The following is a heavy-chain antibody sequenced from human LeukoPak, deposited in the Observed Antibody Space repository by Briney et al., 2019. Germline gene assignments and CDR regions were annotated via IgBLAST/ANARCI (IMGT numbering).Heavy chain of an antibody. D-gene: IGHD6-19*01. V-gene: IGHV3-23*01. CDR3: ARTGSSSGWYDRGPYFDY. Sequence: GGPLRLSCAGSGFTFSTYAMTWVRQAPGKGLEWVSTMSGDGDTTYYADSVKGRFTISRDNSKNTLFLQMNSLRADDTAVYYCARTGSSSGWYDRGPYFDYWGQGTLVTVSS. CDR1: GFTFSTYA. J-gene: IGHJ4*02. CDR2: MSGDGDTT.